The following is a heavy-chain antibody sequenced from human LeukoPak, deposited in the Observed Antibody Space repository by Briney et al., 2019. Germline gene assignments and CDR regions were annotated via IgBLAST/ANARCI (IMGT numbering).Heavy chain of an antibody. V-gene: IGHV4-39*07. CDR3: ARDNRAEVSTMIIFDY. J-gene: IGHJ4*02. D-gene: IGHD3-16*01. CDR2: IYYSGSP. Sequence: SETLSLTCTVSGGSISSISYYWGWIRQPPGKGLEGIWSIYYSGSPYYNPPLKSRVTISVDTSKNQFSLKLSYVTAADTAVYYCARDNRAEVSTMIIFDYWGQGTLVTVSP. CDR1: GGSISSISYY.